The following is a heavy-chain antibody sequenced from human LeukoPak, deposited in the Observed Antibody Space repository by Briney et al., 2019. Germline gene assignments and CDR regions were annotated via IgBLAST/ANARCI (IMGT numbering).Heavy chain of an antibody. Sequence: SETLSLTCTVSGYSIRSGHYWGWIRQPPGKGLEWIGNIFHSENTYYNPSLKSRVTISLDTSKNHFSLKVSSVTAADTAVYYCARDGFRIAARLHPSFFDYWGQGTLVTVSS. V-gene: IGHV4-38-2*02. CDR1: GYSIRSGHY. J-gene: IGHJ4*02. CDR2: IFHSENT. CDR3: ARDGFRIAARLHPSFFDY. D-gene: IGHD6-6*01.